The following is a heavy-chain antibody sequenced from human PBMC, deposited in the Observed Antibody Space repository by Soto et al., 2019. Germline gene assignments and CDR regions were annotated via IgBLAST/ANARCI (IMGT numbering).Heavy chain of an antibody. CDR2: IYWDDAK. CDR3: AHRPPERGLATFDP. CDR1: GFSLSTSGVA. D-gene: IGHD1-1*01. V-gene: IGHV2-5*02. Sequence: QITLKESGPTLVKPTQTLTLTCTFSGFSLSTSGVAVGWIRQPPGKALEWLALIYWDDAKRYSPSLKSRLTSTNDTSKDPVVLTLTTMDPADTATYYCAHRPPERGLATFDPWGQGTLVTVSS. J-gene: IGHJ5*02.